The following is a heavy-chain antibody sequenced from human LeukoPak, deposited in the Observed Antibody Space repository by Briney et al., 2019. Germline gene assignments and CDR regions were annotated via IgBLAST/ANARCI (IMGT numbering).Heavy chain of an antibody. CDR1: GGTFSSYA. D-gene: IGHD6-19*01. J-gene: IGHJ5*02. Sequence: ASVKVSCKASGGTFSSYAISWVRQAPGQGLEWLGRIIPIFGTANYAQKIQGRVTITTDESTSTAYMELSSLRSEDTAVYYCAREEADSSGWYGGWFDPWGQGTLVTVSS. CDR3: AREEADSSGWYGGWFDP. CDR2: IIPIFGTA. V-gene: IGHV1-69*05.